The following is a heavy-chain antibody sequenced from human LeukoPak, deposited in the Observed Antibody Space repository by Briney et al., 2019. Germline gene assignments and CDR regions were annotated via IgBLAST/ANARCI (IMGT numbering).Heavy chain of an antibody. Sequence: SVKVSCKASGGIFSSYAISWVRQAPGQGLEWMGGIIPIFGTANYAQKFQGRVTITTDESTSTAYMELSSLRSEDTAVYYCARDLGSEAAADNVGVAFDIWGQGTMVTVSS. CDR1: GGIFSSYA. J-gene: IGHJ3*02. CDR2: IIPIFGTA. CDR3: ARDLGSEAAADNVGVAFDI. D-gene: IGHD6-13*01. V-gene: IGHV1-69*05.